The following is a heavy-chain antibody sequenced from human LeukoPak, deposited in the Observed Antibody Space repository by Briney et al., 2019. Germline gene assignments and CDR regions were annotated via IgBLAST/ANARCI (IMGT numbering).Heavy chain of an antibody. V-gene: IGHV3-73*01. CDR3: ARRDYYGSGSYDLDY. CDR1: GFTFSGSA. D-gene: IGHD3-10*01. J-gene: IGHJ4*02. Sequence: GGSLRLSCAASGFTFSGSAMHWVRQASGKGLEWVGRIRSKANSYATAYAASVKGGFTISRDNAKNSLYLQMNSLRAEDTAVYYCARRDYYGSGSYDLDYWGQGTLVTVSS. CDR2: IRSKANSYAT.